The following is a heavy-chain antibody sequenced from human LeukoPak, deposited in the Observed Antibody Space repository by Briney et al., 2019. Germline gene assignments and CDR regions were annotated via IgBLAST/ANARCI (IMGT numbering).Heavy chain of an antibody. V-gene: IGHV4-4*07. J-gene: IGHJ6*02. CDR2: IYTSGST. CDR3: ARLSYSGSYYSFSYYYYGMDV. CDR1: GGSISSYY. Sequence: SETLSLTCTVSGGSISSYYWSWIRQPAGKGLEWIGRIYTSGSTNYNPSLKSRVTMSVDTSKNQFSLKLSSVTAADTAVYYCARLSYSGSYYSFSYYYYGMDVWGQGTTVTVSS. D-gene: IGHD1-26*01.